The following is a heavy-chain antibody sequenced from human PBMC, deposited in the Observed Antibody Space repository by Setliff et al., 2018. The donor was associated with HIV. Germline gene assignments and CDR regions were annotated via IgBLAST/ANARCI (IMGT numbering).Heavy chain of an antibody. D-gene: IGHD3-22*01. CDR2: TPYSGTT. J-gene: IGHJ5*02. CDR3: ARNHYDSRGGFDP. CDR1: GDSIVSDDSTSSHH. Sequence: PSETLSLTCRFSGDSIVSDDSTSSHHCSWIRRPPGRGLEWIGTTPYSGTTNYNPSLKSRVTISVDTSRNQFSPKLSSVTAADTALYYCARNHYDSRGGFDPWGQGTLVTVSS. V-gene: IGHV4-59*08.